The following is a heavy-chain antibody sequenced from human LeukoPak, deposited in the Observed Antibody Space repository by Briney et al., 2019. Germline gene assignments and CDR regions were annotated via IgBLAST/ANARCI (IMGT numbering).Heavy chain of an antibody. J-gene: IGHJ5*02. CDR2: IFYSGSA. D-gene: IGHD1-14*01. CDR1: GDSISSTSYY. Sequence: PSETLSLTCIVSGDSISSTSYYWAWIRQPPGKGLEWIGMIFYSGSAYYTPSLRGRVTLSVDTSRNQFSLNLISVTAADTGVYFCGSRKSAPSLFDPWAREPWSPSPQ. V-gene: IGHV4-39*01. CDR3: GSRKSAPSLFDP.